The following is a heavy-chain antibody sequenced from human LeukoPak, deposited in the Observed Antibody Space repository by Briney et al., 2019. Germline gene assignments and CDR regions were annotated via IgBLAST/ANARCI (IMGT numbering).Heavy chain of an antibody. J-gene: IGHJ4*02. CDR3: ARWHYHDSSGFFDF. Sequence: PSETLSLTCIVSDASINSYYWSWIRQPAGKGLEWIGRIYTSGGTNYNTSLKSRVTMSVDTSKSQFSLELTSVTAADTAVYYCARWHYHDSSGFFDFWGQGTLVTVSS. CDR2: IYTSGGT. V-gene: IGHV4-4*07. CDR1: DASINSYY. D-gene: IGHD3-22*01.